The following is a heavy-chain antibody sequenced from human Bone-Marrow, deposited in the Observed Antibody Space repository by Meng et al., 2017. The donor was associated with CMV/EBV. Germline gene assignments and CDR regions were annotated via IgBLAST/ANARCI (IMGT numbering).Heavy chain of an antibody. V-gene: IGHV5-51*01. J-gene: IGHJ4*02. CDR1: GYSFTSYW. CDR2: IYPGDSDT. Sequence: KVSRKGSGYSFTSYWIGWVRQMPGKGLEWMGIIYPGDSDTRYSPSFQGQVTISVDNSLSTAYLQWRSLKASDTALYYGARRRAPYISHHPFDFWGQGTLVTVSS. D-gene: IGHD3-3*02. CDR3: ARRRAPYISHHPFDF.